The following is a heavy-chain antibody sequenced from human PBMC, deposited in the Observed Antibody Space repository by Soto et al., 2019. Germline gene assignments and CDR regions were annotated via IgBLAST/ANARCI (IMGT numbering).Heavy chain of an antibody. V-gene: IGHV4-30-2*01. CDR2: IYHSGST. CDR1: GGSISSGGYS. Sequence: SETLSLTCAVSGGSISSGGYSWSWIRQPPGKGLEWIGYIYHSGSTYYNPSLKSRVTISVDRSKNQFSLKLSSVTAADTAVYYCARGDCSGGSCYGRRNWFDPWGQGTLVTVSS. D-gene: IGHD2-15*01. J-gene: IGHJ5*02. CDR3: ARGDCSGGSCYGRRNWFDP.